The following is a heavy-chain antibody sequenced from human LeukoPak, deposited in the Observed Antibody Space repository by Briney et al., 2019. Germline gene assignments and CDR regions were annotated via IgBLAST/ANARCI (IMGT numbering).Heavy chain of an antibody. CDR1: GYTFTSYA. CDR2: INAGNGDT. CDR3: ARGPRIAVAGAFDI. V-gene: IGHV1-3*01. D-gene: IGHD6-19*01. Sequence: ASAKVSCKPSGYTFTSYAMHWGPEAPGQRGEWRGWINAGNGDTKYSQTLQGRVTITRDTSASTAYMELSSLRSEDRAVYYCARGPRIAVAGAFDIWGQGTMVTVSS. J-gene: IGHJ3*02.